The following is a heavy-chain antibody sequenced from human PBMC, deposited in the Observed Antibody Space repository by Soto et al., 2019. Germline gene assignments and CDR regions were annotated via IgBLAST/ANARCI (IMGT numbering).Heavy chain of an antibody. CDR2: ISSSSSTI. J-gene: IGHJ6*02. CDR1: GFTFSSYS. CDR3: ASFCSGGSCSLYYYYGMDV. V-gene: IGHV3-48*02. D-gene: IGHD2-15*01. Sequence: GGSLRLSCAASGFTFSSYSMNWVRQAPGKGLEWVSYISSSSSTIYYADSVKGRFTISRDNAKNSLYLQMNSLRDEDTAVYYCASFCSGGSCSLYYYYGMDVWGQGTTVTVSS.